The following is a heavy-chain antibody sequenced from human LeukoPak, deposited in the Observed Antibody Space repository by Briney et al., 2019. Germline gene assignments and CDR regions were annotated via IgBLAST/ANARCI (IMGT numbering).Heavy chain of an antibody. D-gene: IGHD2-2*01. CDR2: IRYDGSNK. V-gene: IGHV3-30*02. CDR1: GFTFSSYG. CDR3: ARDLRSTLWFDP. J-gene: IGHJ5*02. Sequence: GGSLRLSCAASGFTFSSYGMHWVRQAPGKGLEWVAFIRYDGSNKYYADSVKGRFTISRDNAKNSLYLQMNSLRAEDTAVYYCARDLRSTLWFDPWGQGTLVTVSS.